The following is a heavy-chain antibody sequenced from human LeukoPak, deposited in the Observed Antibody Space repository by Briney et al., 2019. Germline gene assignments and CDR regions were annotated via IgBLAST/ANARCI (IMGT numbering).Heavy chain of an antibody. D-gene: IGHD6-13*01. CDR2: ISPNSGGT. V-gene: IGHV1-2*02. J-gene: IGHJ3*02. CDR1: GYTFTSYG. Sequence: ASVKVSCKASGYTFTSYGISWVRQAPGQGLEWMGWISPNSGGTNYAQKFQGRVTMTRDTSISTAYMELSRLSSDDTAVYYCASMRYSNSWYEDAFDIWGQGTMVTVSS. CDR3: ASMRYSNSWYEDAFDI.